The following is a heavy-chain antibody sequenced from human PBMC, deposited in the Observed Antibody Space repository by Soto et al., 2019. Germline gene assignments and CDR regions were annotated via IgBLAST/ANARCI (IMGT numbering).Heavy chain of an antibody. CDR1: GFTFDDYA. J-gene: IGHJ4*02. CDR3: AKDNGKYYYDSSGYCGH. V-gene: IGHV3-9*01. Sequence: DVQLVESGGGLVQPGRSLRLSCAASGFTFDDYAMHWVRQAPGKGLEWVSGISWNSGSIGYADSVKGRFTISRDNAKNXXYLQMNSLRAEDTALYYCAKDNGKYYYDSSGYCGHWGQGTLVTVSS. D-gene: IGHD3-22*01. CDR2: ISWNSGSI.